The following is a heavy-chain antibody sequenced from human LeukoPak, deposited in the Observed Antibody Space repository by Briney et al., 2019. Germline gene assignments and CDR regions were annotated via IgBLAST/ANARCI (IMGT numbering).Heavy chain of an antibody. D-gene: IGHD1-26*01. Sequence: GGSLRLSCAASGFTFSSYGMHWVRQAPGKGLEWVAVISYDGSNKYYADSVEGRFTISRDNSKNTLYLQMNSLRAEDTAVYYCAKDMGDSYGMDVWGQGTTVTVSS. V-gene: IGHV3-30*18. CDR1: GFTFSSYG. CDR3: AKDMGDSYGMDV. CDR2: ISYDGSNK. J-gene: IGHJ6*02.